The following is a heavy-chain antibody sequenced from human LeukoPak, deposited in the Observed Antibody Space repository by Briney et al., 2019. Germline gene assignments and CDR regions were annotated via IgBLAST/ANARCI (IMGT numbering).Heavy chain of an antibody. Sequence: PGGSLRLSCAASGFTVSSKHMTWVRQAPGKGLEWVANIKQDGSEKYYVDSVKGRFTISRDSAKNSLYLQMNSLRAEDTAVYYCARRYFDYWGQGTLVTVSS. V-gene: IGHV3-7*01. CDR3: ARRYFDY. CDR2: IKQDGSEK. CDR1: GFTVSSKH. J-gene: IGHJ4*02.